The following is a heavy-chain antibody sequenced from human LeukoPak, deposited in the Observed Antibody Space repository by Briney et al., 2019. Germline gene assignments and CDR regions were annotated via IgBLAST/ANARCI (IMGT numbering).Heavy chain of an antibody. D-gene: IGHD6-6*01. J-gene: IGHJ4*02. CDR2: INSDGSST. Sequence: PGGSLRLSYAASGFTFSSYWMHWVRQAPGKGLVWVSRINSDGSSTSYADSVKGRFTISRDNAKNTLYLQMNSLRAEDTAVYYCAKSPLIAARPFDYWGQGTLVTVSS. CDR3: AKSPLIAARPFDY. V-gene: IGHV3-74*01. CDR1: GFTFSSYW.